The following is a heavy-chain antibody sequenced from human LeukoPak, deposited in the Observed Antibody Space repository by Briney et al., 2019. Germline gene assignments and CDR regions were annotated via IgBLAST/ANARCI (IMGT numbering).Heavy chain of an antibody. CDR1: GGSISSYY. Sequence: SETLSLTCTVSGGSISSYYWSWIRQPPGKGLEWIGYIYYSGSTKYNPSLRSRVTISADTSKNQFSLKLSSVTAADTAVYYCARPTYYYDSSGPPYWYFDLWGRGTLVTVSS. J-gene: IGHJ2*01. CDR2: IYYSGST. D-gene: IGHD3-22*01. V-gene: IGHV4-59*08. CDR3: ARPTYYYDSSGPPYWYFDL.